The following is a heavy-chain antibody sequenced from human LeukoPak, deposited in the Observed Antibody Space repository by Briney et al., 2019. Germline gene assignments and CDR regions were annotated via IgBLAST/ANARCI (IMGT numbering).Heavy chain of an antibody. J-gene: IGHJ4*02. CDR3: ARAEDSGYDPYYFDY. D-gene: IGHD5-12*01. Sequence: PGGSLRLSCAASGFTFSSYLMSWVRQAPGKGLEWVANIKQDGSEKYYVDSVKGRFTISRDNAKNSLYLQMNSLTAADTAVYYCARAEDSGYDPYYFDYWGQGTLVTVSS. CDR1: GFTFSSYL. CDR2: IKQDGSEK. V-gene: IGHV3-7*01.